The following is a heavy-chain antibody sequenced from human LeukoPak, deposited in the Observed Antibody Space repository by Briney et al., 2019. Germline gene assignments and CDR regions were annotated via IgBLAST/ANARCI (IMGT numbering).Heavy chain of an antibody. Sequence: GGSLRLSCAASGFTFSSYAMHWVRQAPGKGLEWVAVISYDGSNKYYADSVKGRFTISRDNSKNTLYLQMNSLRAEDTAVYYCAIRYYDFDIWGQGTMVTVSS. J-gene: IGHJ3*02. CDR2: ISYDGSNK. CDR1: GFTFSSYA. CDR3: AIRYYDFDI. V-gene: IGHV3-30-3*01. D-gene: IGHD3-3*01.